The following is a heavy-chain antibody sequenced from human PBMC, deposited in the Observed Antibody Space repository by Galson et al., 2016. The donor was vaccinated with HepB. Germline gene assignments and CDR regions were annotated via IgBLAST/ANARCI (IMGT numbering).Heavy chain of an antibody. CDR3: AKVHHDRVFGGADDYYLDH. Sequence: SLRLSCAASGITFSSFAMSWVRQPPGKGLEWVSAISTSGDNTYYADSVKGRFTISRDNSKNTLYLQMDSLRVEDSAVYYCAKVHHDRVFGGADDYYLDHWGQGTLVTVSS. CDR1: GITFSSFA. D-gene: IGHD3-10*02. V-gene: IGHV3-23*01. J-gene: IGHJ4*02. CDR2: ISTSGDNT.